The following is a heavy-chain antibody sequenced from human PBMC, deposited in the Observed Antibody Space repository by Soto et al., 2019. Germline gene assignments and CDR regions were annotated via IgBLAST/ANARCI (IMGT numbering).Heavy chain of an antibody. J-gene: IGHJ3*02. CDR3: ARMSFYSSSWYFQEDAFDI. V-gene: IGHV1-2*04. CDR1: GYTFTGYY. Sequence: ASVKVSCKASGYTFTGYYMHWVRQAPGQGLEWMGWINPNSGGTNYAQKFQGWVTMTRDTSISTAYMELSRLRSDDTAVYYCARMSFYSSSWYFQEDAFDIWGQGTMVTVSS. D-gene: IGHD6-13*01. CDR2: INPNSGGT.